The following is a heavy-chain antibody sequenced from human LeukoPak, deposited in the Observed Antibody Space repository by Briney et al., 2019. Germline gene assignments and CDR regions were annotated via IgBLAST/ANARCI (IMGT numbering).Heavy chain of an antibody. CDR2: IKQDGSEK. CDR3: VRAVTMTLVVNWHYFDY. V-gene: IGHV3-7*01. CDR1: GFSFSNHW. Sequence: GGSLRLSCAASGFSFSNHWMSWVRQSPGKGLEWVANIKQDGSEKYYVGSVRGRFTISRDNAKNSLHLQMNSLTPEDTAVYYCVRAVTMTLVVNWHYFDYWGQGSLVTVSS. D-gene: IGHD4-17*01. J-gene: IGHJ4*02.